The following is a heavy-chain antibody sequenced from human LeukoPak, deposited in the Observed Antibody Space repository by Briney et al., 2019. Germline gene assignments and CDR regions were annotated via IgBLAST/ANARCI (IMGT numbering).Heavy chain of an antibody. V-gene: IGHV3-30*18. Sequence: GGSLRLSCAASGFTFSSYGMHWVRQAPGKGLGWVAVISYDGSNKYYADSVKGRFTISRDNSKNTLYLQMNSLRAEDTAVHYCAKGVAPRYDSSGYYYPFDYWGQGTLVTVSS. D-gene: IGHD3-22*01. CDR1: GFTFSSYG. CDR3: AKGVAPRYDSSGYYYPFDY. J-gene: IGHJ4*02. CDR2: ISYDGSNK.